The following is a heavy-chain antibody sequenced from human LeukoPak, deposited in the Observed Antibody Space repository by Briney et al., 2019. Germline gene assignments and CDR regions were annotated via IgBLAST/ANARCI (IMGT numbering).Heavy chain of an antibody. V-gene: IGHV3-74*01. CDR1: GFTFSSYW. CDR3: ARVASGSYNWFDP. Sequence: GGSLRLSCAASGFTFSSYWMHWVRQAPGKGLVWVSRINTDGSSTSYADSVKGRFTSSRDNAKNTVYLQMNSLRAEDTAVYYCARVASGSYNWFDPWGQGTLVTVSS. J-gene: IGHJ5*02. CDR2: INTDGSST. D-gene: IGHD3-10*01.